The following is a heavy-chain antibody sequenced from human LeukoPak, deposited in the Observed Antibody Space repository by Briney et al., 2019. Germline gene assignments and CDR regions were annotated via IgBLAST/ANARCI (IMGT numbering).Heavy chain of an antibody. Sequence: ASVKVSCKASGYTFTSYGISWVRQAPGQGLEWMGWISAYNGNTNYAQKLQGRVTMTTDTSTSTAYMELRSLRSDDTAVYYCARDRKDYGDYLYFQHWGQGTLVTVSS. V-gene: IGHV1-18*01. CDR1: GYTFTSYG. J-gene: IGHJ1*01. CDR2: ISAYNGNT. D-gene: IGHD4-17*01. CDR3: ARDRKDYGDYLYFQH.